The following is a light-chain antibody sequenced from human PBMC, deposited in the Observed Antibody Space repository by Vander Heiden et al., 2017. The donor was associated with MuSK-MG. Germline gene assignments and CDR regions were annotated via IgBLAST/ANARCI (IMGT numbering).Light chain of an antibody. CDR2: TSS. J-gene: IGKJ1*01. Sequence: DIQMTQSPSSLSASIRDRVTITCRASQSISTFLSWYQQKSGKAPKLMMHTSSSLRSGVPSRCSGSGAGAEVTFIISGRQPEDFATYYCRQRYNIPYTFGQGTKVDI. CDR3: RQRYNIPYT. CDR1: QSISTF. V-gene: IGKV1-39*01.